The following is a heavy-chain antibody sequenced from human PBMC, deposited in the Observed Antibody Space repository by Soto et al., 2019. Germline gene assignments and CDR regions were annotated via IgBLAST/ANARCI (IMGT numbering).Heavy chain of an antibody. J-gene: IGHJ4*02. D-gene: IGHD6-13*01. CDR1: GFTVSSNY. CDR2: IYSGGNT. Sequence: EVQLVEIGGGLIQPGGSLRLSCAASGFTVSSNYMSWVRQAPGKGLEWVSVIYSGGNTYYADSVKGRFTISRDNSKNTLYLQMSSLRAEDTAVYYCARAGSNCPMSPCPFDFWGQGTLVTVSS. V-gene: IGHV3-53*02. CDR3: ARAGSNCPMSPCPFDF.